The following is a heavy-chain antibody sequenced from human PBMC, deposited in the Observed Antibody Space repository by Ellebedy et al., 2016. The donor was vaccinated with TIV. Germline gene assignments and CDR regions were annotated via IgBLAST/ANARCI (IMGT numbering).Heavy chain of an antibody. V-gene: IGHV3-30-3*01. Sequence: GESLKISCAASGITFSKSAMYWVRQAPGTGLEWVAVISYDGSNKYYADSVKGRFTISRDNSKNTLYLQMNSLRAEDTAMYYCAREGTYYGSGSHYNHFGSWGQGTLVTVSS. CDR3: AREGTYYGSGSHYNHFGS. J-gene: IGHJ4*02. CDR2: ISYDGSNK. CDR1: GITFSKSA. D-gene: IGHD3-10*01.